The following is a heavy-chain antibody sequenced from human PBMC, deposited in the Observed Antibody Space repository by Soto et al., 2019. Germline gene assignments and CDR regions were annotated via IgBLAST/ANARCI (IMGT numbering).Heavy chain of an antibody. CDR3: ARCSDRGTTDY. J-gene: IGHJ4*02. CDR2: INHSGST. Sequence: KSSETLSLTCAVYGGSLSGYYWSWIRQPPGKGLEWIGEINHSGSTNYNPSLKSRVTISVDTSKNQFSLKLSSVTAADTAVYYCARCSDRGTTDYWGQGTLVTVSS. D-gene: IGHD1-7*01. V-gene: IGHV4-34*01. CDR1: GGSLSGYY.